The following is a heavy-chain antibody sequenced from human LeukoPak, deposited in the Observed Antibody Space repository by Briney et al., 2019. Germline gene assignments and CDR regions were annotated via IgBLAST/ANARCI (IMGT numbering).Heavy chain of an antibody. J-gene: IGHJ4*02. CDR2: IKQDGSEK. Sequence: PGGSLRLSCAASGFTFSSYWMSWVRQAPGKGLEWVANIKQDGSEKYYVDSVKGRFTISRDNAKNSLYLQMNSLRAEDTAVYYCASYIAAAAIWEYFDYWGQGTLVTVSS. CDR3: ASYIAAAAIWEYFDY. CDR1: GFTFSSYW. V-gene: IGHV3-7*01. D-gene: IGHD6-13*01.